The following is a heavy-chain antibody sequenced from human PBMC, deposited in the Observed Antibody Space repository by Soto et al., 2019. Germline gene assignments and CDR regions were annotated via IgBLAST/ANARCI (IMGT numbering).Heavy chain of an antibody. Sequence: SETLSLTCSVSGAALNSGNYCWSWIRQVPGKGLEWIGHIYVTGAVDYNPSLRDRITISQDTSERQFSLNLRLVTAADTAVYYCARLRIATNNYKWFDPWGQGTLVTVSS. V-gene: IGHV4-31*03. CDR1: GAALNSGNYC. CDR2: IYVTGAV. J-gene: IGHJ5*02. CDR3: ARLRIATNNYKWFDP. D-gene: IGHD2-21*01.